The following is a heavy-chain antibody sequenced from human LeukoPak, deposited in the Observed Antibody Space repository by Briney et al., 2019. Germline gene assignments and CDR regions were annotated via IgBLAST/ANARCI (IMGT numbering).Heavy chain of an antibody. CDR2: ISPNSGGT. V-gene: IGHV1-2*02. Sequence: ASVKVSCKASGYTFTDYYIHWVRQAPGQGLEWMGWISPNSGGTNYAQKFQGRVTMTRDTSISTAYMELSSLRSDDTAVYYCARGGAYTYGYYWGQGTLVTVSS. CDR1: GYTFTDYY. CDR3: ARGGAYTYGYY. J-gene: IGHJ4*02. D-gene: IGHD5-18*01.